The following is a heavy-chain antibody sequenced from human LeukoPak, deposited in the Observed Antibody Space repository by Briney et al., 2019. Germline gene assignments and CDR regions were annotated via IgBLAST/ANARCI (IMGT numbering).Heavy chain of an antibody. CDR1: GFTFSSYA. CDR2: ISGSGGST. Sequence: PGGSLRLSCAASGFTFSSYAMSRVRQAPGKGLEWVSAISGSGGSTYYADSVKGRFTISRDNSKNTLYLQMNSLRAEDTAVYYCAKDCSGGSCYFDYWGQGTLVTVSS. D-gene: IGHD2-15*01. CDR3: AKDCSGGSCYFDY. V-gene: IGHV3-23*01. J-gene: IGHJ4*02.